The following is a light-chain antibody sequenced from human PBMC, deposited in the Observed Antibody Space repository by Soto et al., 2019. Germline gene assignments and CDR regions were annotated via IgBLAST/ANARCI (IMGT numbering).Light chain of an antibody. CDR3: QQHLNWPPY. J-gene: IGKJ1*01. CDR2: DAS. V-gene: IGKV3-11*01. CDR1: QSVSSY. Sequence: EIVLTQSPATLSLSPGERATLSCRASQSVSSYLAWYQQKPGQAPRLLIYDASNRATGIPARFSGSGSGTDFTLTISSLQSEDFAVYYCQQHLNWPPYFGQGTKVDIK.